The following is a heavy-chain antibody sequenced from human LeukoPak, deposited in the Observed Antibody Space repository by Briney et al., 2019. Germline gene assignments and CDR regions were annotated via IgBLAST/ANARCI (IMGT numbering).Heavy chain of an antibody. CDR1: GGSISSGDYY. CDR3: ASNPFYSSGWQIDY. D-gene: IGHD6-19*01. Sequence: SQTLSLTCTVPGGSISSGDYYWSWIRQPPGKGLEWIGYIYYSGSTYYNPSLKSRVTISVDTSKNQFSLKLSSVTAADTAVYYCASNPFYSSGWQIDYWGQGTLVTVSS. CDR2: IYYSGST. J-gene: IGHJ4*02. V-gene: IGHV4-30-4*01.